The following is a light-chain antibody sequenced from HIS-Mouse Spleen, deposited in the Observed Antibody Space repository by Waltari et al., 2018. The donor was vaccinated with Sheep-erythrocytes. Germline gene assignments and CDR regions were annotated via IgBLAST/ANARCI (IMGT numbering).Light chain of an antibody. CDR1: QGISSY. Sequence: DIHVTQSPSFLSASVGAIVTITCRASQGISSYLAWYQQKPGKAPKLLIYAASTLQSGVPSRFSGSGSGTEFTLTISSLQPEDFATYYCQQLNSYPALTFGGGTKVEIK. CDR3: QQLNSYPALT. V-gene: IGKV1-9*01. J-gene: IGKJ4*01. CDR2: AAS.